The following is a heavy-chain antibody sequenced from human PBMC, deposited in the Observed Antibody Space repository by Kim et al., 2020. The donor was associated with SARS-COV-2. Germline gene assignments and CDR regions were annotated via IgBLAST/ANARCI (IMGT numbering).Heavy chain of an antibody. CDR1: GFTFSSYW. Sequence: GGSLRLSCAASGFTFSSYWMHWVRQAPGKGLVWVSYTNSDGSGTNYADSVKGRFTISRDNAKNTLYLQMNSLRAEDTAVYWCARVTNRGAFDIWGQGTMV. V-gene: IGHV3-74*01. CDR2: TNSDGSGT. CDR3: ARVTNRGAFDI. J-gene: IGHJ3*02.